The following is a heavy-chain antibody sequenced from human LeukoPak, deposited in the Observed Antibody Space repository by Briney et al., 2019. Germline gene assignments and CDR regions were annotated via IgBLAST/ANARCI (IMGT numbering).Heavy chain of an antibody. J-gene: IGHJ4*02. D-gene: IGHD5-12*01. V-gene: IGHV4-34*01. CDR2: INHSGST. CDR1: GGSFSGYY. Sequence: PSETLSLTCAVYGGSFSGYYWSWIRQPPGKGLEWIGEINHSGSTNYNPSLKSRVTISVDTSKNQFSLKLSSVTAADTAVYYCARRRPPTDRDGYNFDYWGQGTLVTVSS. CDR3: ARRRPPTDRDGYNFDY.